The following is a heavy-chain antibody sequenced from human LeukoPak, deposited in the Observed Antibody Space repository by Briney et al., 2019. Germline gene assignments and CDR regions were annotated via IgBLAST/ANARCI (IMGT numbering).Heavy chain of an antibody. Sequence: ASVKVSCKASVYTFSYDINWVRQATGQGVEWMGWMNPNSGNTGYAQKFQGRVTMTRNTSISIAYMELSSLRSEDTAVYYCARGLGNDGIFDYWGQGTLVSVSS. J-gene: IGHJ4*02. CDR1: VYTFSYD. V-gene: IGHV1-8*01. D-gene: IGHD1-1*01. CDR2: MNPNSGNT. CDR3: ARGLGNDGIFDY.